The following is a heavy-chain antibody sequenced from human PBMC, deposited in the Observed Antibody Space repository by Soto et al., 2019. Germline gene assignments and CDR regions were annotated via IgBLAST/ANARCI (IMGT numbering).Heavy chain of an antibody. CDR1: GFTFSSYG. V-gene: IGHV3-33*01. D-gene: IGHD6-19*01. J-gene: IGHJ4*02. Sequence: GGSLRLSCAASGFTFSSYGMHWVRQAPGKGLEWVAVIWYDGSNKYYADSVKGRFTISRDNSKNTLYLQMNSLRAEDTAVYYCARDSSSSGWYEFFDYWGQGTLVTVS. CDR3: ARDSSSSGWYEFFDY. CDR2: IWYDGSNK.